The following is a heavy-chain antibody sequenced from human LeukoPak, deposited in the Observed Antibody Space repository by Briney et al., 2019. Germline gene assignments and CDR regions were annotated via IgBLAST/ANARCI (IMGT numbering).Heavy chain of an antibody. V-gene: IGHV4-59*11. CDR3: AREGYSSNWYDY. D-gene: IGHD6-13*01. CDR1: GGSISSHF. Sequence: SETLSLTCTVSGGSISSHFWAWIRQPPGKGLEWIGYISYTGSTNYNPSLKSRVTISVDASKNQFSLKLRSVTAADTAVYYCAREGYSSNWYDYWGQGTLVTVSS. J-gene: IGHJ5*01. CDR2: ISYTGST.